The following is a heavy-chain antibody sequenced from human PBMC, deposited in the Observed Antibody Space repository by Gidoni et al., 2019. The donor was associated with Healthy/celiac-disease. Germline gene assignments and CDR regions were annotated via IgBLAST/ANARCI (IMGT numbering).Heavy chain of an antibody. CDR3: ASEWELRV. Sequence: EVQLVESGGGLVQPGRSLSLSCAASGFTFDDYAMHWVRQAPGKGMEWVSGISWKSGSRGYADAVKGRFTISRDNAKNSLYLQMNSLRAEDTALYYCASEWELRVWGQGTLVTVSS. D-gene: IGHD1-26*01. CDR1: GFTFDDYA. J-gene: IGHJ4*02. V-gene: IGHV3-9*01. CDR2: ISWKSGSR.